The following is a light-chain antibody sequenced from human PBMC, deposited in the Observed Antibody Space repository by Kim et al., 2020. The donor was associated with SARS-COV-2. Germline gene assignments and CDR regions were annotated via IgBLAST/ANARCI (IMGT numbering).Light chain of an antibody. V-gene: IGKV3-20*01. CDR3: HRYGTSPVT. J-gene: IGKJ1*01. CDR2: RAS. CDR1: QSIPSDY. Sequence: SPGQRATLPCRASQSIPSDYLAWCQQKPGQAPRLLIHRASTSAAGIPDRFTGSGSGTDFTLTISRLEPEDFAVYYCHRYGTSPVTFGQRTKVDIK.